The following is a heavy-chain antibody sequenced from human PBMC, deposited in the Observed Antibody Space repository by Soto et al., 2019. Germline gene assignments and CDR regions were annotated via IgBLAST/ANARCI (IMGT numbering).Heavy chain of an antibody. Sequence: GGSLRLSCAASGFTLSGSHMHWVRQASGKGLEWVGHIRSKADNYATAYAASVKGRFTISRDDSKNTAYLQMNNLKSEDTAVYYCSRQTVSCHDYWGQGTLVTVSS. CDR2: IRSKADNYAT. D-gene: IGHD4-4*01. J-gene: IGHJ4*02. CDR1: GFTLSGSH. V-gene: IGHV3-73*01. CDR3: SRQTVSCHDY.